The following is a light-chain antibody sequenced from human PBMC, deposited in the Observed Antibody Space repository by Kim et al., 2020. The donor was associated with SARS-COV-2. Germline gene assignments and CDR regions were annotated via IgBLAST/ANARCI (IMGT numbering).Light chain of an antibody. CDR2: SAS. Sequence: EIVMTQSPATLSVSPGERATLSCRASQSISSNLAWYQQKPGQAPRLLIHSASTRATGIPARFSGSGSGTEFTLTITSLQSEDFAVYYCQRYNKCIFSFGPGTRLDIK. CDR1: QSISSN. V-gene: IGKV3D-15*01. J-gene: IGKJ3*01. CDR3: QRYNKCIFS.